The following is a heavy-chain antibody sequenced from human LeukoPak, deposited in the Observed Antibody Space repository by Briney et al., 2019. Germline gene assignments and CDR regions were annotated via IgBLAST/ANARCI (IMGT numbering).Heavy chain of an antibody. CDR1: GGSITNSNYY. CDR3: ARDEGRGAFEI. Sequence: SETLSLTCTVSGGSITNSNYYWGWIRQPPGKGLEWIGYIHYSGSTNYNTSLKSRVTISVDTSKNQFSLKLSSVTAADTAVYYCARDEGRGAFEIWGQGTMVTVSS. J-gene: IGHJ3*02. CDR2: IHYSGST. V-gene: IGHV4-61*01.